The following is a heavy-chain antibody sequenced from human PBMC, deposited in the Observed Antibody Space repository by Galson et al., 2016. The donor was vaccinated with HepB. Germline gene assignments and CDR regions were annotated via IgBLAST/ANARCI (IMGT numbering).Heavy chain of an antibody. D-gene: IGHD4-23*01. CDR3: ARGGEYGGSPSNWFDL. V-gene: IGHV6-1*01. CDR1: GDSVSRHGAS. J-gene: IGHJ5*02. CDR2: TFFRSKWYH. Sequence: CAISGDSVSRHGASWNWIRQSPSRGLEWLGRTFFRSKWYHNYAPSMKSRITLNPDTSKGQVSLVMRSVTPEDTAVYYCARGGEYGGSPSNWFDLWGQGTLVTVSS.